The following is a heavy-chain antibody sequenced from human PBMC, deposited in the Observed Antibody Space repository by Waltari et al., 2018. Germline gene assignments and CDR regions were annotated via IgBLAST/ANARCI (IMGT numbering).Heavy chain of an antibody. CDR2: IYYRGST. D-gene: IGHD3-3*01. CDR3: ARDRSLRFTNWFDP. CDR1: GGSISSYY. Sequence: QVQLQESGPGLVQPSETLSLTCTVSGGSISSYYWSWIRQPPGKGLEWIGYIYYRGSTNYIPSLKSRVTISVDTSKNQFSLKLSSVTAADTAVYYCARDRSLRFTNWFDPWGQGTLVTVSS. J-gene: IGHJ5*02. V-gene: IGHV4-59*01.